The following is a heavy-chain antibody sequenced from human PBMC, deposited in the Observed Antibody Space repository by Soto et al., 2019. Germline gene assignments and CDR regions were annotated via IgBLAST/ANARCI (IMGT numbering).Heavy chain of an antibody. Sequence: SVKVSCKASGGTFSSYAISWVRQAPGQGLEWMGGIIPIFGTANYAQKFQGRVTITADESTSTAYMELSSLRSEDTAVYYCARAGCSGGSCYLRSGDAFDIWGQGTMVPVSS. CDR3: ARAGCSGGSCYLRSGDAFDI. J-gene: IGHJ3*02. CDR2: IIPIFGTA. D-gene: IGHD2-15*01. V-gene: IGHV1-69*13. CDR1: GGTFSSYA.